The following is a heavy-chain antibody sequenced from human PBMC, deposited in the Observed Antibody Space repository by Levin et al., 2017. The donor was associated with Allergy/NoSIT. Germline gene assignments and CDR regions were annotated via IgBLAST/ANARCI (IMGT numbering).Heavy chain of an antibody. Sequence: KASETLSLTCAVYGGSFSGYYWSWIRQPPGKGLEWIGEINHSGSTNYNPSLKSRVTISVDTSKNQFSLKLSSVTAADTAVYYCARGRPGSSWYRFRWFDPWGQGTLVTVSS. CDR1: GGSFSGYY. D-gene: IGHD6-13*01. CDR2: INHSGST. V-gene: IGHV4-34*01. CDR3: ARGRPGSSWYRFRWFDP. J-gene: IGHJ5*02.